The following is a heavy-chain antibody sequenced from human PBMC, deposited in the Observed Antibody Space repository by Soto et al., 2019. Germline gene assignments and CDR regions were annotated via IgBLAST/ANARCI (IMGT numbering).Heavy chain of an antibody. CDR2: IYYSGSS. CDR1: GDSITSSSYH. CDR3: ARHEARSYFYMDV. V-gene: IGHV4-39*01. J-gene: IGHJ6*03. Sequence: QLQLQESGPGLVKPSETMSLTCTVSGDSITSSSYHWGWIRQPPGKGLEWIGNIYYSGSSSYNPSLKSRVTMSVDMSKNQFSLSLSSVTAADTAVYHCARHEARSYFYMDVWGKGTTVTVSS.